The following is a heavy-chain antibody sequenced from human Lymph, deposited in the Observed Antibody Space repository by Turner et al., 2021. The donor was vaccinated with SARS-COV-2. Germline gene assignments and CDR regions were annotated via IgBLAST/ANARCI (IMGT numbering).Heavy chain of an antibody. J-gene: IGHJ4*02. V-gene: IGHV3-30-3*01. CDR1: GFTFNHYP. CDR3: ARDSSGSGTLDY. CDR2: ISYDGSNK. Sequence: QLLESGGDVVQPGRALRSSCAASGFTFNHYPMHWVRQDPGKGLEWVAVISYDGSNKYYADSVKGRFTISRDNSKNTLYMQMNSLRAEDTAVYYCARDSSGSGTLDYWGQGTLVTVSS. D-gene: IGHD3-10*01.